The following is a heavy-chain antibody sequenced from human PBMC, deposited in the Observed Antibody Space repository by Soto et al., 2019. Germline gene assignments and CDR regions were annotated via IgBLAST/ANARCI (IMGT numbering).Heavy chain of an antibody. CDR1: RDTFSKYA. V-gene: IGHV1-69*01. D-gene: IGHD3-16*01. Sequence: QVQLVQSGAEVKKPGSSVKVSCKASRDTFSKYALNWVRQAPGQGLEWMGCIIPIFGSRKFAERFQGRVTITADESTSTAYMDLRSLRFEDTAGYYCARGETYLGVWGQGTTVTVSS. CDR2: IIPIFGSR. J-gene: IGHJ6*02. CDR3: ARGETYLGV.